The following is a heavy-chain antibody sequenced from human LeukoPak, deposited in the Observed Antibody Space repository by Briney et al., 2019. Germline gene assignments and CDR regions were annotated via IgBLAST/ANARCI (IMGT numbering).Heavy chain of an antibody. V-gene: IGHV3-66*02. Sequence: GGSLRLSCAASGFTVSSNYMSWVRQGPGKRLEWVSVIYSGGSTYYADSVKGRFTISRDNSKNTLYLQMNSLRAEDTAVYYCARDGYSYGYFDYWGQGTLVTVSS. J-gene: IGHJ4*02. CDR2: IYSGGST. D-gene: IGHD5-18*01. CDR1: GFTVSSNY. CDR3: ARDGYSYGYFDY.